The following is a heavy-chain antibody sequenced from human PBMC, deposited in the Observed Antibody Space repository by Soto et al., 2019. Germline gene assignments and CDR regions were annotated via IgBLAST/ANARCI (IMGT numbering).Heavy chain of an antibody. Sequence: PSETLSLSCTVSGGSISSGDYYWSWLRQPPGKGLEWIGYIYYSGSTYYNPSLKSRVTISVDTCNNQFSLKLSSVTAADTAVYYCARAYDSSGYPLSGGFDYWGQGTLVTVS. CDR2: IYYSGST. J-gene: IGHJ4*02. CDR3: ARAYDSSGYPLSGGFDY. V-gene: IGHV4-30-4*01. CDR1: GGSISSGDYY. D-gene: IGHD3-22*01.